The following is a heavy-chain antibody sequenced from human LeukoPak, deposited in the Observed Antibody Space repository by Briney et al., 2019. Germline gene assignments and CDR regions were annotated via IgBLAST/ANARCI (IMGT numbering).Heavy chain of an antibody. CDR1: GGSISSYY. J-gene: IGHJ2*01. D-gene: IGHD5-24*01. CDR3: ARTYGRRGLGYFDL. Sequence: SETLSLTCTVSGGSISSYYWSWIRQPPGKGLEWIGYIYYSGRTNYSPSLKSRLTISVDTSKNQFSLKLSSVTAADTAVYYCARTYGRRGLGYFDLWGRGTLVTVSS. CDR2: IYYSGRT. V-gene: IGHV4-59*01.